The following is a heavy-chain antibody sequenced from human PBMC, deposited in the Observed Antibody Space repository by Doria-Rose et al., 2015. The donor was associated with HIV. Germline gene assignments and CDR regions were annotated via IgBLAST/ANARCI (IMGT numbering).Heavy chain of an antibody. CDR1: GVSLSSPGMG. CDR3: ARIKSSRWYHKYYFDF. V-gene: IGHV2-26*01. Sequence: QVQLVQSGPVLVKPTETLTLTCTVSGVSLSSPGMGVSWIRQPPGNALEWLAYIFPDDERSYKTSLKSRLTISRGTSKSQVVLTMTDMDPVDTATYYCARIKSSRWYHKYYFDFWGQGTLVIVSA. CDR2: IFPDDER. J-gene: IGHJ4*02. D-gene: IGHD6-13*01.